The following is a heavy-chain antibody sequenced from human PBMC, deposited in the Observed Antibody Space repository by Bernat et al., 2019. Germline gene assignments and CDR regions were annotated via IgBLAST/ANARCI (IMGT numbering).Heavy chain of an antibody. CDR1: GGSISTGSYY. J-gene: IGHJ3*02. CDR3: ARLGSSSDAFDI. Sequence: QLQLQESGPGLVKPSETLSLTCTVSGGSISTGSYYWGWIRQPPGKGLEWIGSIYYSGSTYYNPSLKSRVTISVETSKKQFSLNLNSVTAADTAVYYCARLGSSSDAFDIWGQGTMVTASS. CDR2: IYYSGST. D-gene: IGHD6-6*01. V-gene: IGHV4-39*01.